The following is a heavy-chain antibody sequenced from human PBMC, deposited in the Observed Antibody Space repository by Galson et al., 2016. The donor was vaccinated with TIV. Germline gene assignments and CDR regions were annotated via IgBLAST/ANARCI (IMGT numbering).Heavy chain of an antibody. CDR1: GFSLSTSGVG. Sequence: PALVKPTQTLTLTCTFSGFSLSTSGVGVGWIRQPPGKALEWLALIYWDDDKRYSPSLKSRLTITKDTSKNQVVLTMTNIDPVETATYYCAHRRETDSDGSAGYHVKSSLDPWGQGTLVTVSS. J-gene: IGHJ5*02. CDR2: IYWDDDK. CDR3: AHRRETDSDGSAGYHVKSSLDP. D-gene: IGHD3-22*01. V-gene: IGHV2-5*02.